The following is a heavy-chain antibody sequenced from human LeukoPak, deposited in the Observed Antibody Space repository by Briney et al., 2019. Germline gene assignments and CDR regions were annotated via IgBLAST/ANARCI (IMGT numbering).Heavy chain of an antibody. Sequence: PGGSLRLSCAASGFTFSSYSMNWVRQAPGKGLEWVSYISSSSSTIYYADSVKGRFTISRDNAKNSLYLQMNSLRADDTAVCVLYISSSSSTIYYADSVKGRFTISRDNAKNSLDLQMNSLRAEDTAVYYCARGRGWYGYWGQGTLVTVSS. J-gene: IGHJ4*02. V-gene: IGHV3-48*01. CDR1: GFTFSSYS. CDR2: ISSSSSTI. D-gene: IGHD2-2*01. CDR3: YISSSSSTIYYADSVKGRFTISRDNAKNSLDLQMNSLRAEDTAVYYCARGRGWYGY.